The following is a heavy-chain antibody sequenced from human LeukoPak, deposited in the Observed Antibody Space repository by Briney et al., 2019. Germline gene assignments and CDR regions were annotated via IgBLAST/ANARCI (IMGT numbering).Heavy chain of an antibody. CDR3: ARDGGGMAGLFDY. CDR2: ISSNGGST. D-gene: IGHD5-24*01. J-gene: IGHJ4*02. Sequence: GGSLRLSCAASGFTFSSYAMHWVRQAPGKGLEYVSAISSNGGSTYYANSVKGRFTISRDNSKNTLYLQMGSLRAEDMAVYYCARDGGGMAGLFDYWGQGTLVTVSS. CDR1: GFTFSSYA. V-gene: IGHV3-64*01.